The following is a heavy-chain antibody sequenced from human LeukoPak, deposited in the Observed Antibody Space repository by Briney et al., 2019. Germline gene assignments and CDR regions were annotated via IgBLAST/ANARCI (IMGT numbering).Heavy chain of an antibody. V-gene: IGHV3-66*01. Sequence: PGGSLRLSCAASGFTISNNYMNWVRQAPGKGLEWVSLIYSGGDTYYADSVMGRFTISRDHSKNTLYLQMNSLRVEDTAVYYCARDPPAVRTNTYAWGQGTLVTVSS. D-gene: IGHD1-7*01. CDR3: ARDPPAVRTNTYA. J-gene: IGHJ5*02. CDR2: IYSGGDT. CDR1: GFTISNNY.